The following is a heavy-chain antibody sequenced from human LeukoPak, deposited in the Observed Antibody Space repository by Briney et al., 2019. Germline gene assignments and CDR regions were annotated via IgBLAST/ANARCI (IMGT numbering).Heavy chain of an antibody. CDR2: ISNNGGYT. J-gene: IGHJ4*02. CDR3: ARGTGKYYFDS. CDR1: GFTSSSSA. V-gene: IGHV3-23*01. Sequence: GGSLRLSCAASGFTSSSSAMSWVRQAPGKGLEWVSAISNNGGYTYYADSVQGRFTISRDNSKDTLYLQMNSLRAEDTAVYYCARGTGKYYFDSWGQGTLVTVSS.